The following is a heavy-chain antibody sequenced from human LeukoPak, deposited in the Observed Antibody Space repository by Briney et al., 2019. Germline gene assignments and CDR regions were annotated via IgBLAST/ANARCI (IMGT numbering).Heavy chain of an antibody. V-gene: IGHV3-30-3*01. Sequence: GGSLRLSCAASGFTFSSYAMHWVRQAPGKGLEWVAVISYDGSNKYYADSVKGRFTISRDNSKNTLYLQMNSLRAEDTAVYYCARDRSDIVLMVYTYYFDYWGQGTLVTVSS. CDR3: ARDRSDIVLMVYTYYFDY. CDR2: ISYDGSNK. D-gene: IGHD2-8*01. CDR1: GFTFSSYA. J-gene: IGHJ4*02.